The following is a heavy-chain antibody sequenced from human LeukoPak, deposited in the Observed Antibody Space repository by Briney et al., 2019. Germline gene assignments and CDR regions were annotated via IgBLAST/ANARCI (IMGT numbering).Heavy chain of an antibody. Sequence: GGSLILSCVASEFTFSDFWMTWVRQVPGKGLEWVADIKKDGSKKNQVDSGRFTISRDNARNSLYLQMNNLRAEDTAVYYCARGPAYGARSDYLDYWGQGTLVTVSS. V-gene: IGHV3-7*01. CDR2: IKKDGSKK. CDR1: EFTFSDFW. D-gene: IGHD3-10*01. CDR3: ARGPAYGARSDYLDY. J-gene: IGHJ4*02.